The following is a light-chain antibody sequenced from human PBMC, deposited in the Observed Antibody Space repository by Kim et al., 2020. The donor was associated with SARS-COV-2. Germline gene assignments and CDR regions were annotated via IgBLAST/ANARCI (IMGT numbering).Light chain of an antibody. J-gene: IGLJ2*01. CDR1: KLGDKY. CDR2: QDN. V-gene: IGLV3-1*01. CDR3: QAWDSNIVV. Sequence: SYELTQPPSVSVSPGQTASITCSGDKLGDKYVCWYQHKPGQSPVLVVFQDNKRPSGIPERFSGSNSGNTATLTISGTQAMDEADYYCQAWDSNIVVFGGGTQLTVL.